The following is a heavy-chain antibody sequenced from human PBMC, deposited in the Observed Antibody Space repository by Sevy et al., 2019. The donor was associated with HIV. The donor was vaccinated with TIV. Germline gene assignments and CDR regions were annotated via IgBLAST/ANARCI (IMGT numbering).Heavy chain of an antibody. J-gene: IGHJ6*02. CDR3: AREVSTTLGIEPYYYYYGMDV. Sequence: GGSLRLSCAASGFVFSNYAMHWVRQAPGKGLEWVAVISYDGTNKDYADSVKGRFTISRDNSENTLYLQMNNLGREDTAAYYCAREVSTTLGIEPYYYYYGMDVWGQGTTVTVSS. CDR1: GFVFSNYA. CDR2: ISYDGTNK. D-gene: IGHD4-17*01. V-gene: IGHV3-30-3*01.